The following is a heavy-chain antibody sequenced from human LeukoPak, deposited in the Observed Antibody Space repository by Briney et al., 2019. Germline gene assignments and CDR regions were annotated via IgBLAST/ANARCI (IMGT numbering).Heavy chain of an antibody. CDR3: ATGNYYDFWSGYRYFDY. Sequence: SVKVSCKASGGTFSSYAISWVRQAPGQGLEWMGGIIPIFGTANYAQKFQGRVTITADESTSTAYMELSSLRSGDTAVYYCATGNYYDFWSGYRYFDYWGQGTLVTVSS. V-gene: IGHV1-69*13. D-gene: IGHD3-3*01. J-gene: IGHJ4*02. CDR1: GGTFSSYA. CDR2: IIPIFGTA.